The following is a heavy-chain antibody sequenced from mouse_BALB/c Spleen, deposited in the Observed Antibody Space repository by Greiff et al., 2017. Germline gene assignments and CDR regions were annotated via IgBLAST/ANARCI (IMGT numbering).Heavy chain of an antibody. D-gene: IGHD1-1*01. J-gene: IGHJ2*01. CDR2: IYPGDGST. Sequence: QVQLKESGPELVKPGASVKMSCKASGYTFTSYYIHWVKQRPGQGLEWIGWIYPGDGSTKYNEKFKGKTTLTADKSSSTAYMLLSSLTSEDSAIYFCARKGIGTVVANYFDYWGQGTTLTVSS. CDR1: GYTFTSYY. V-gene: IGHV1S56*01. CDR3: ARKGIGTVVANYFDY.